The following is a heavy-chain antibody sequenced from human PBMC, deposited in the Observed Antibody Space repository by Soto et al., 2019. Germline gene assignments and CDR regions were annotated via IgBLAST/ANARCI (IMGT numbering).Heavy chain of an antibody. CDR2: ISYDGSNK. D-gene: IGHD5-18*01. Sequence: GGSLRLSCAASGFTFSSYGMHWVRQAPGKGLEWVALISYDGSNKYYADSVKGRFTISRDNSKNTLYLQMNSLRAEDTAVYYCAKDHFVRYSYGPHYYGMDVWGQGTTVTVSS. CDR3: AKDHFVRYSYGPHYYGMDV. J-gene: IGHJ6*02. V-gene: IGHV3-30*18. CDR1: GFTFSSYG.